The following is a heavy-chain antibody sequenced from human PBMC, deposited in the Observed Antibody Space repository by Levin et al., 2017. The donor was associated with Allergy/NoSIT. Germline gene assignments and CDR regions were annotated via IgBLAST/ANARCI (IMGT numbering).Heavy chain of an antibody. CDR1: GFTFSSYG. CDR3: ARDRQYGSGRSAVLDY. J-gene: IGHJ4*02. Sequence: SGGSLRLSCAASGFTFSSYGMHWVRQAPGKGLEWVAVIWYDGSNKYYADSVKGRFTISRDNSKKMLYLQMNSLRVEDTAVYYCARDRQYGSGRSAVLDYWGQGTLVTVSS. CDR2: IWYDGSNK. D-gene: IGHD3-10*01. V-gene: IGHV3-33*08.